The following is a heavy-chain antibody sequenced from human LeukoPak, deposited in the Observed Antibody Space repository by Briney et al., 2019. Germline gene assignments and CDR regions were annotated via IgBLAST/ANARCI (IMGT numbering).Heavy chain of an antibody. CDR1: GYTFTSYG. Sequence: ASVKVSCKASGYTFTSYGISWVRQAPGQGLEWMGWISAYNGNTNYAQKLQGRVTMTTDTSTSTAYMELRSLRSDDTAVYYCARDRYCSSTSCYYYYYYGMDVWGKGTTVTVSS. J-gene: IGHJ6*04. CDR2: ISAYNGNT. D-gene: IGHD2-2*01. V-gene: IGHV1-18*04. CDR3: ARDRYCSSTSCYYYYYYGMDV.